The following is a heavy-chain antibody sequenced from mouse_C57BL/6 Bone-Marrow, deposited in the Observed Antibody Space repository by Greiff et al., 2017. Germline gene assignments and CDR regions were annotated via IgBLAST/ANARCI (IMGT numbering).Heavy chain of an antibody. Sequence: QVQLQQPGAELVKPGASVKLSCKASGYTFTSYWMHWVKQRPGQGLEWIGMIHPNSGSTNYNEKLKSKATLTVDKSSSTAYMQLSSLTSEDSAVYDCARVTAWFAYWGQGALVTVSA. V-gene: IGHV1-64*01. CDR1: GYTFTSYW. D-gene: IGHD2-13*01. CDR2: IHPNSGST. J-gene: IGHJ3*01. CDR3: ARVTAWFAY.